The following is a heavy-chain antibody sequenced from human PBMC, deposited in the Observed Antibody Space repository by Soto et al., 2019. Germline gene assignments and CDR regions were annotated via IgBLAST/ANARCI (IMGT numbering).Heavy chain of an antibody. CDR1: GFTFDDYG. CDR3: ARDARTCSSTSCPSDY. CDR2: INWNGGST. V-gene: IGHV3-20*01. Sequence: GGSLRLSCAASGFTFDDYGMSWVRQAPGKGLEWVSGINWNGGSTGYADSVKGRFTISRDNAKNSLYLQMNRLRAEDTALYHCARDARTCSSTSCPSDYWGQGTLVTVSS. J-gene: IGHJ4*02. D-gene: IGHD2-2*01.